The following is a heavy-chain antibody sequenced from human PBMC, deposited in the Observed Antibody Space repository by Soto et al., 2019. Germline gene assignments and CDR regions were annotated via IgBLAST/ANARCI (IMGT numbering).Heavy chain of an antibody. CDR1: GFTFSNYA. J-gene: IGHJ4*02. CDR2: ITGSGGGT. CDR3: AKRPLTAAGFDY. Sequence: EVQLLESGGGLVQPGGSLRLSCAASGFTFSNYAMTWVRQAPGKGLEWVSVITGSGGGTYFVDSVKGRFTISRDNSKNTVYLQLNSLSAEDTAVYYWAKRPLTAAGFDYWGQGTLVTVSS. V-gene: IGHV3-23*01. D-gene: IGHD6-13*01.